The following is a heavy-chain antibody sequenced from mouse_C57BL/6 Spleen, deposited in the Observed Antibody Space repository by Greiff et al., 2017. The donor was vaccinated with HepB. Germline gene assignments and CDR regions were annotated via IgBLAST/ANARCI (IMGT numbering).Heavy chain of an antibody. V-gene: IGHV1-55*01. CDR2: IYPGSGST. J-gene: IGHJ3*01. CDR3: ARWRDYGSSAFAY. CDR1: GYTFTSYW. D-gene: IGHD1-1*01. Sequence: QVQLKQPGAELVKPGASVKMSCKASGYTFTSYWITWVKQRPGQGLEWIGDIYPGSGSTNYNEKFKSKATLTVDTSSSTAYMQLSSLTSEDSAVYYCARWRDYGSSAFAYWGQGTLVTVSA.